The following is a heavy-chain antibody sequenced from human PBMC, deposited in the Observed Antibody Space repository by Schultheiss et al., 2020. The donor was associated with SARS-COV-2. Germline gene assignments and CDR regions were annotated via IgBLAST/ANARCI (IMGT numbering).Heavy chain of an antibody. J-gene: IGHJ3*02. CDR3: ARHGSSSGWYEYDAFDI. Sequence: GGSLRLSCAASRFTFSSYAMSWVRQAPGKGLEWVSAISGSGGSTYYADSVKGRFTISRDNSKNTLYLQMNSLRAEDTAVYYCARHGSSSGWYEYDAFDIWGQGTMVTVSS. CDR1: RFTFSSYA. CDR2: ISGSGGST. V-gene: IGHV3-23*01. D-gene: IGHD6-19*01.